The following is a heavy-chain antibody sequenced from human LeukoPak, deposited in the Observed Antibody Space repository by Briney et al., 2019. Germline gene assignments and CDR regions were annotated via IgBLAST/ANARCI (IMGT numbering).Heavy chain of an antibody. CDR3: AREGGRIEIGEFDY. Sequence: PGGSLRLSCAASGFAVTFWTSGMHWVRQAPGKGLEWVAFIQHDDSEKSYADSMKGRCTTSRDNSKKTVYLQINSLSAEDTCVYYCAREGGRIEIGEFDYWGQGTMVTVSS. V-gene: IGHV3-30*02. D-gene: IGHD3-10*01. J-gene: IGHJ4*02. CDR2: IQHDDSEK. CDR1: GFAVTFWTSG.